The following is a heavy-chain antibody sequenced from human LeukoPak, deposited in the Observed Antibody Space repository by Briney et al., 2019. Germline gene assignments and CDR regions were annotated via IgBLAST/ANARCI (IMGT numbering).Heavy chain of an antibody. V-gene: IGHV1-69*06. J-gene: IGHJ4*02. CDR1: GGTFSSYA. CDR2: IIPIFGTA. D-gene: IGHD3-22*01. CDR3: ARGRDYYDSSGYYWSDY. Sequence: SVKVSCKASGGTFSSYAISWVRQAPGQGLEWMGRIIPIFGTANYAQKFQGRVTITADKSTSTAYMEPSSLRSEDTAVYHCARGRDYYDSSGYYWSDYWGQGTLVTVSS.